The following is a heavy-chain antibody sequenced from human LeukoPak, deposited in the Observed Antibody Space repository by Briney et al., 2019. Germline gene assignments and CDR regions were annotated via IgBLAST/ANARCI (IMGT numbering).Heavy chain of an antibody. D-gene: IGHD2-15*01. J-gene: IGHJ3*02. CDR3: ASGREYCSGGSCYSSDDAFDI. V-gene: IGHV1-2*02. CDR1: GYTFTGYY. Sequence: ASVKVSCKASGYTFTGYYMHWVRQAPGQGLEWMGWINPNSGGTNYAQKLQGRVTITRDTSISTAYMELSRLRSDDTAVYYCASGREYCSGGSCYSSDDAFDIWGQGTMVTVSS. CDR2: INPNSGGT.